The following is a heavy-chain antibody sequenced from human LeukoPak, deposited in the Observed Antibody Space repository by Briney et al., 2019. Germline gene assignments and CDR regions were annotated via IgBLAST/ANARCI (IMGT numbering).Heavy chain of an antibody. D-gene: IGHD3-10*01. V-gene: IGHV1-2*02. J-gene: IGHJ3*02. CDR1: GYTFTGYY. CDR2: INPNSGGT. Sequence: GASVKVSCKASGYTFTGYYMHWVRQAPGQGLEWMGWINPNSGGTNYAQKFQGRVTMTRDTSISTAYMELSRLRSDDTAVYYCARNWYGSGSYSDAFDIWGQGTMVTVSS. CDR3: ARNWYGSGSYSDAFDI.